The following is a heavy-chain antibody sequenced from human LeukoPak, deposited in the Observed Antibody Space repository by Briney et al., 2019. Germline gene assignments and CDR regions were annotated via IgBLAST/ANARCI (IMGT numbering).Heavy chain of an antibody. Sequence: GGSLRLSCAACGFNFSTYSRNWVRQAPGKGLEWISGITNSGGSTYYADSVKGRFTISRDNSKNTLYLQMNSLRAEDTAVYYCAKGGGYSYYYYFDYWGPGTLVTVSS. CDR2: ITNSGGST. V-gene: IGHV3-23*01. J-gene: IGHJ4*02. CDR3: AKGGGYSYYYYFDY. D-gene: IGHD5-18*01. CDR1: GFNFSTYS.